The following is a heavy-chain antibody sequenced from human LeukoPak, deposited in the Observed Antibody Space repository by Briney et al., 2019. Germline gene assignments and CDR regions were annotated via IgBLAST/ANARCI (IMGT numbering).Heavy chain of an antibody. Sequence: GGSLRLSCAASGFTFSSYGMNWVRQGPGKGLEWVSYISASGGTIYYTDSVKGRFTISRDDAEKSLYLQMNGLTADDTAAYYCARPPSITNPYYGLDVWGQGTTVTVSS. J-gene: IGHJ6*02. CDR1: GFTFSSYG. CDR3: ARPPSITNPYYGLDV. V-gene: IGHV3-48*03. CDR2: ISASGGTI. D-gene: IGHD3-3*01.